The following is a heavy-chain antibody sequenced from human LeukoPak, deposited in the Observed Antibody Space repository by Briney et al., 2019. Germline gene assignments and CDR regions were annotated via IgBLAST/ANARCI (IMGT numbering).Heavy chain of an antibody. J-gene: IGHJ5*02. D-gene: IGHD2-8*01. CDR3: AKVKSSLTLIGA. CDR2: ISGAGDIA. Sequence: LTGGSLRLSCAASGFLFSRCAMSWVRQAPGKGLEWVSSISGAGDIAHYAESVKGRFTISRDNSGNTLYVQMDSLGAEDTAVYYCAKVKSSLTLIGAWGQGTLVTVSS. V-gene: IGHV3-23*01. CDR1: GFLFSRCA.